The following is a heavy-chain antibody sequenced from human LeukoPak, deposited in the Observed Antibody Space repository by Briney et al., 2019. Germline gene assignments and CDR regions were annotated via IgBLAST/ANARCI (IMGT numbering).Heavy chain of an antibody. CDR2: ISAYNGNT. J-gene: IGHJ4*02. D-gene: IGHD5-18*01. CDR3: ARDRGQLWNPYYFDY. V-gene: IGHV1-18*01. CDR1: GYTFASYG. Sequence: ASVKVSCKTSGYTFASYGFSWVRQAPGQGLEWMGWISAYNGNTNYAQKLQGRVTMTTDTSTSTAYMELRSLRSDDTAVYYCARDRGQLWNPYYFDYWGQGTLVTVSS.